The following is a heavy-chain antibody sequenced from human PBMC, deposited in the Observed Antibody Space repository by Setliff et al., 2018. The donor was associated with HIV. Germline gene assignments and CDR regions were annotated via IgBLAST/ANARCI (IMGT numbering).Heavy chain of an antibody. CDR3: ARHAGYYDSSGYYYDAFDL. V-gene: IGHV1-18*01. Sequence: ASVKVSCKASGYRFRSYAISWVRQATGQGLEWMGWISAYNGHTNYAQKFQDRVTMTTDTSTNTAYMELSSLGSEDTAVYYCARHAGYYDSSGYYYDAFDLWSQGTMVTVSS. CDR1: GYRFRSYA. D-gene: IGHD3-22*01. J-gene: IGHJ3*01. CDR2: ISAYNGHT.